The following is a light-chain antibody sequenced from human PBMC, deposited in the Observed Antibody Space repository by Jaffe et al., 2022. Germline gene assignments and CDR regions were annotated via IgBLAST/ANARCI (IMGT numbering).Light chain of an antibody. Sequence: DIVMTQSPDSLAVSLGERATINCKSSQSVLYSSNNKNYLAWYQQKPGQPPKLLIYWASTRESGVPDRFSGSGSGTDFTLTISSLQAEDVAVYYCQQYYSTPGALTFGGGTKVEIK. CDR3: QQYYSTPGALT. V-gene: IGKV4-1*01. CDR2: WAS. CDR1: QSVLYSSNNKNY. J-gene: IGKJ4*01.